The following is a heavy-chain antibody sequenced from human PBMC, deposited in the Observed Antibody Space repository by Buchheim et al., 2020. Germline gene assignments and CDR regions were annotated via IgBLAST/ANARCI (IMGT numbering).Heavy chain of an antibody. CDR2: IYYSGST. CDR3: AASIPNCSGGSCYHFDY. D-gene: IGHD2-15*01. J-gene: IGHJ4*02. V-gene: IGHV4-61*01. CDR1: GGSVSSGSYY. Sequence: QVQLQESGPGLVKPSETLSLTCTVSGGSVSSGSYYWSWIRQPPGKGLEWIGYIYYSGSTNYNPSLKSRVTILVDTSKNQFSLKLSSVTAADTAVYYCAASIPNCSGGSCYHFDYWGQGTL.